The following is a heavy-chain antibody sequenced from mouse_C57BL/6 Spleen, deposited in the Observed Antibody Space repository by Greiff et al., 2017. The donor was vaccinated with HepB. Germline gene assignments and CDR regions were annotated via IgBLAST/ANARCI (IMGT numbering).Heavy chain of an antibody. CDR2: IYPGSGST. D-gene: IGHD1-1*01. CDR3: AKPGIYYYGGSTAWFAY. CDR1: GYTFTSYW. J-gene: IGHJ3*01. V-gene: IGHV1-55*01. Sequence: QVQLQQPGAELVKPGASVKMSCKASGYTFTSYWITWVKQRPGQGLEWIGDIYPGSGSTNYNEKFKGKATLTVDTSSSTAYMQLSSLTSEDSAVYDSAKPGIYYYGGSTAWFAYWGQGTLVTVSA.